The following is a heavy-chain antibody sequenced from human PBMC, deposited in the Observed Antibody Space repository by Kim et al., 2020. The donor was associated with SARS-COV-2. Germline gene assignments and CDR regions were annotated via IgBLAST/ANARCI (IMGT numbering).Heavy chain of an antibody. CDR1: GFAFRSFA. J-gene: IGHJ4*02. D-gene: IGHD3-10*01. CDR3: VKGRGGDY. Sequence: GGSLRLSCAASGFAFRSFAMNWVRQAPGKGLEWVSGISASATTYYADSVKGRFTISRDNSKNTLFLQMNSLRAEDTAVYSCVKGRGGDYWGQGTLATVSS. CDR2: ISASATT. V-gene: IGHV3-23*01.